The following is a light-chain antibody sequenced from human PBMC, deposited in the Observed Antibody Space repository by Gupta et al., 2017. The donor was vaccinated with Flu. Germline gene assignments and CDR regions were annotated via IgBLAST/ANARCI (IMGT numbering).Light chain of an antibody. CDR3: QQYDSYPLT. V-gene: IGKV3-20*01. J-gene: IGKJ4*01. CDR2: AAS. Sequence: LLLAPGGTATTTSRASRRLSGTYLAWYHQKPGQAPRLLIYAASSRETDVPDRFSGSGSGTDFSLTISSLRPEDFGVYYCQQYDSYPLTFGGGTKVEMK. CDR1: RRLSGTY.